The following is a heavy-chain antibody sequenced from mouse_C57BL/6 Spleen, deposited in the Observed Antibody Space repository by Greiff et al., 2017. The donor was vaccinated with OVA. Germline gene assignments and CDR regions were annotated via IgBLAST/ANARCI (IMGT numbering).Heavy chain of an antibody. D-gene: IGHD2-4*01. CDR1: GYTFTDYY. Sequence: VQLQQSGPELVKPGASVKISCKASGYTFTDYYMNWVKQSHGKSLEWIGDINPNNGGTSYNQKFKGKATLTVDKSSSTAYMELRSLTSEDSAVYYCAREGYDSPFDYWGQGTTLTVSS. J-gene: IGHJ2*01. CDR3: AREGYDSPFDY. CDR2: INPNNGGT. V-gene: IGHV1-26*01.